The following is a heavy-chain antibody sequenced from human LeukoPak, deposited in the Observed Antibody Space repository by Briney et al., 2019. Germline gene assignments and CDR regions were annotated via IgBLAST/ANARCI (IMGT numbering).Heavy chain of an antibody. V-gene: IGHV3-30*02. J-gene: IGHJ4*02. CDR1: GFTFSSYG. Sequence: GGSLRLSCAASGFTFSSYGMHWVRQAPGKGLEWVAFIRYDGSNKYYADSVKGRFTISRDNSKNTLYLQMNSLRAEDTAVYYCAKDTAVAGTGVSFFDYWGQGTLVTVSS. D-gene: IGHD6-19*01. CDR3: AKDTAVAGTGVSFFDY. CDR2: IRYDGSNK.